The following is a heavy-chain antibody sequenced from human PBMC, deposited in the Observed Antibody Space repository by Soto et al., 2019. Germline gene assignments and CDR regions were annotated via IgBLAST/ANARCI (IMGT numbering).Heavy chain of an antibody. CDR1: GFTFSTYA. Sequence: EVQLLESGGGLVQPGGSLRLSCAASGFTFSTYAMTWVRQAPGKGLAWLSSISGSGSTYYADSVKGRFTISRDNSKNTLYLQMNSLRAEDTAVYYCAKVISTSGSSLWGLGTLVTVSS. CDR3: AKVISTSGSSL. J-gene: IGHJ4*02. CDR2: ISGSGST. V-gene: IGHV3-23*01. D-gene: IGHD3-10*01.